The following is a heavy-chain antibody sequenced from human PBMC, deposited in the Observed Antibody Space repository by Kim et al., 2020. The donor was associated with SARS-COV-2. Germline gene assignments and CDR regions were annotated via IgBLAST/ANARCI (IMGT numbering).Heavy chain of an antibody. CDR3: ARGAGSPSYNKFAY. Sequence: SETLSLTCTVSGGSISSGDYYWTWIRQPPGKGLEWIGYIYYSGITYYSPSLKSRVTISVDTSKNQFFLNLNSVAAADTAVYYCARGAGSPSYNKFAYWGQGSLVTGSS. J-gene: IGHJ4*02. CDR1: GGSISSGDYY. D-gene: IGHD1-1*01. V-gene: IGHV4-30-4*01. CDR2: IYYSGIT.